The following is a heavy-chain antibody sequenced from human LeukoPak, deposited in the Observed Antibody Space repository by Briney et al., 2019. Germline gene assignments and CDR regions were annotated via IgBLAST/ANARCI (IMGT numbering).Heavy chain of an antibody. Sequence: PSETLSLTCAVYGGSFSGYYWSWIRQPPGKGLEWIGEINHSGSTNYNPSLKSRVTISVDTSKNQFSLKLSSVTAADTAVYYCARGPRGIVVVPAAILNYNWFDPWGQGTLVTVSS. CDR1: GGSFSGYY. J-gene: IGHJ5*02. V-gene: IGHV4-34*01. CDR3: ARGPRGIVVVPAAILNYNWFDP. D-gene: IGHD2-2*02. CDR2: INHSGST.